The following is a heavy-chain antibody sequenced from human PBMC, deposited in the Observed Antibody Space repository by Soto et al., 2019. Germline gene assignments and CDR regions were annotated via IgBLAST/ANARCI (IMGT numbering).Heavy chain of an antibody. Sequence: GGSLRLSCVASGFPFESYAMSWVRQSPGKGLEWVSSISGSGGTTYYSDSVKGRFTISRDNSKNTVYLQMNDLRVEDAAEYFCEKASWAIFGVPAGEDYAMDVWGQGTTVTVSS. D-gene: IGHD3-3*01. V-gene: IGHV3-23*01. CDR2: ISGSGGTT. J-gene: IGHJ6*02. CDR1: GFPFESYA. CDR3: EKASWAIFGVPAGEDYAMDV.